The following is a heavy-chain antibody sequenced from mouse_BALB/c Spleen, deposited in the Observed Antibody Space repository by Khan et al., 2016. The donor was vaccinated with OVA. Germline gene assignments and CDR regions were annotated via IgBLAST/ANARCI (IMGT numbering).Heavy chain of an antibody. CDR1: GYTFTNYG. Sequence: QIQLVQSGPELKKPGETVKISCKASGYTFTNYGMNWVKQAPGKGLKWMGWINTYTGEPTYADDFKGRFAFSLETSASTAYLQINNLKNEDTATYCGARPPYFSYVMVYWGQGTSVTVSS. V-gene: IGHV9-3-1*01. D-gene: IGHD2-10*01. CDR3: ARPPYFSYVMVY. CDR2: INTYTGEP. J-gene: IGHJ4*01.